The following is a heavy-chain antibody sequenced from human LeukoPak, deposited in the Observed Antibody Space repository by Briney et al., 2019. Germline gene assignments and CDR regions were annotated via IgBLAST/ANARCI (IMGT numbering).Heavy chain of an antibody. Sequence: ASVKVSCKASGYTFTDYYMHWVRQAPGQGLEWMGWINPNSGGTNYAQKFQGRVTMTRDTSISTAYMELSRLRSDDTAVYYCARGPHGLLQYYFDYWGQGTLVTVSS. CDR1: GYTFTDYY. J-gene: IGHJ4*02. V-gene: IGHV1-2*02. CDR2: INPNSGGT. CDR3: ARGPHGLLQYYFDY. D-gene: IGHD4-11*01.